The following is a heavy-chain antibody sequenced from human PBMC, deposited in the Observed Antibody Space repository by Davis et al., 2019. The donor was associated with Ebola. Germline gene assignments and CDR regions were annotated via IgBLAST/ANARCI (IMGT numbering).Heavy chain of an antibody. CDR3: AKVFGSGYDRPFDY. Sequence: GGSLRLSCAASGFTFSSYAMHWVRQAPGKGLEWVAVISYDGSNKYYADSVKGRFTISRDNSKNTLYLQMNSLRAEDTAVYYCAKVFGSGYDRPFDYWGQGTLVTVSS. CDR2: ISYDGSNK. D-gene: IGHD3-22*01. J-gene: IGHJ4*02. V-gene: IGHV3-30*04. CDR1: GFTFSSYA.